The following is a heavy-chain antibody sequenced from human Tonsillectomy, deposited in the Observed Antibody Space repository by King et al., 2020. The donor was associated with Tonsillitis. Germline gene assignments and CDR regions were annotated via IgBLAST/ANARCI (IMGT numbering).Heavy chain of an antibody. V-gene: IGHV3-30*02. CDR2: IRYDGSNK. CDR1: GFTFSSYA. J-gene: IGHJ4*02. D-gene: IGHD6-19*01. CDR3: ANSEWLVYFDY. Sequence: VQLVQSGGGVVQPGGSLRVSCAASGFTFSSYAMHWVRQAPGKGLEWVAFIRYDGSNKYYADSVKGRFTISRDNSKNTLYLQMNSLRAEDTAVYYCANSEWLVYFDYWGQGTLVTVSS.